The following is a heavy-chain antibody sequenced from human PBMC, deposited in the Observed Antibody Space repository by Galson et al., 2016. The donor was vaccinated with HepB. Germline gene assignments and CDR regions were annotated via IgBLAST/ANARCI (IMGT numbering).Heavy chain of an antibody. D-gene: IGHD3-10*01. CDR2: ISGSGGCT. CDR1: GFTFSTYA. V-gene: IGHV3-23*01. Sequence: SLRLSCAASGFTFSTYAMSWVRQAPGKGLEWVSLISGSGGCTYYADSVKGRFTISRDNSKNTLYLQMNSRRAEDTAVYYCAKWYGSGSCWGQGTLVTVSS. J-gene: IGHJ4*02. CDR3: AKWYGSGSC.